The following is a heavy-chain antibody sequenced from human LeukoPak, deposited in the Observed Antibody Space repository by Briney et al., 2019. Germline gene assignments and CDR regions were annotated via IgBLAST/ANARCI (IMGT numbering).Heavy chain of an antibody. J-gene: IGHJ4*02. V-gene: IGHV1-18*01. CDR2: ISGNDGNT. CDR1: GYTFTSYG. CDR3: ARDHSSGWRHFDY. D-gene: IGHD6-19*01. Sequence: ASVEVSCKASGYTFTSYGISWVRQAPGQGLEWMGWISGNDGNTNYAQKFQGRVTMTTDKSTSTASMELRSLRSDDTAVYYCARDHSSGWRHFDYWGQGTLVTVSS.